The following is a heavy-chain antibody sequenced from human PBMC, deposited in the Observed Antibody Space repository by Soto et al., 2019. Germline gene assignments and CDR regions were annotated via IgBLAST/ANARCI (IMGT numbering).Heavy chain of an antibody. V-gene: IGHV1-69*02. D-gene: IGHD3-9*01. Sequence: QVQLVQSGAEVKKPGASVKVSCKASGGTVSSYTISWVRQAPGQGLEWMGRIIPILGIANYAQKFQGRVTITADNSTRTAYLELSSLKSQDTAVYYWASRPSYYDILPGSVDYWGQGTLVTVSS. CDR1: GGTVSSYT. CDR3: ASRPSYYDILPGSVDY. J-gene: IGHJ4*02. CDR2: IIPILGIA.